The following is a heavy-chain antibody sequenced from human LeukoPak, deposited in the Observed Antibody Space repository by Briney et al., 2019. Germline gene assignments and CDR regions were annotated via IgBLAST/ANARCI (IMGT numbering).Heavy chain of an antibody. CDR2: INHSGST. CDR1: GGSFSGYY. CDR3: ARDGPIGVYY. Sequence: SETLALTCAVYGGSFSGYYWSWIRQPPGKGLEWIGEINHSGSTNYNPSLKSRVTISVDTSKNQFSLKLSSVTAADTAVYYCARDGPIGVYYWGQGTLVTVSS. D-gene: IGHD3-16*01. J-gene: IGHJ4*02. V-gene: IGHV4-34*01.